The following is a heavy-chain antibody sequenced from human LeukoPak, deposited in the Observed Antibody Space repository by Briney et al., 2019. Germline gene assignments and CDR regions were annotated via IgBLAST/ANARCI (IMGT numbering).Heavy chain of an antibody. V-gene: IGHV1-69*05. CDR2: IIPIFGTA. CDR3: ARRVVGASASFDY. D-gene: IGHD1-26*01. CDR1: GGTFSSYA. J-gene: IGHJ4*02. Sequence: SVKVSCKASGGTFSSYAISWVRQAPGQRLEWMGGIIPIFGTANYAQKFQGRVTITTDESTSTAYMELSSLRSEDTAVYYCARRVVGASASFDYWGQGTLVTVSS.